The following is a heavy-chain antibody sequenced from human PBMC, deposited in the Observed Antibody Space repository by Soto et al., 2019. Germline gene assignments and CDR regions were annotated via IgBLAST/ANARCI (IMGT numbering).Heavy chain of an antibody. CDR1: GYSFTSYW. CDR3: ARHGPYGSGSYYNAYHPCYYYYGMDV. D-gene: IGHD3-10*01. Sequence: GESLKISCKGSGYSFTSYWIGWVRQMPGKGLEWMGSIYPGDSDTRYSPSFQGQVTISADKSISTAYLQWSSLKASDTAMYYCARHGPYGSGSYYNAYHPCYYYYGMDVWGQGTTVTVSS. V-gene: IGHV5-51*01. J-gene: IGHJ6*02. CDR2: IYPGDSDT.